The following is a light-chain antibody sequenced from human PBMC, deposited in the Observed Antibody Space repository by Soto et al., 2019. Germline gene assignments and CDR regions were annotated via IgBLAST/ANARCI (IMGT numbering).Light chain of an antibody. Sequence: QSVLAQPPSASGSPGQSVTITCTGTNSDVGTYNYVSWYQHHPGKAPKFMIYEVSKRPLGVPDRFSGSKSGNTASLTVSGLQAEDEGDYYCSSYAGSNNYVFGTGTKLTVL. J-gene: IGLJ1*01. CDR1: NSDVGTYNY. CDR2: EVS. CDR3: SSYAGSNNYV. V-gene: IGLV2-8*01.